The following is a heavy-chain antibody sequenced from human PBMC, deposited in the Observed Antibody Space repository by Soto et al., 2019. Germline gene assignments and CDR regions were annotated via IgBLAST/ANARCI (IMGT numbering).Heavy chain of an antibody. D-gene: IGHD2-2*01. J-gene: IGHJ4*02. CDR3: ARGNYCSSTSCYAN. CDR1: GFTFKSYK. Sequence: SGFTFKSYKMKLVPPAPGEGVEGGSFNSSSSNFIFYTDLVEGPIPNTRDNAKNSLYLQMNSLRAEDTAVYYCARGNYCSSTSCYANWGQGTLVTVSS. V-gene: IGHV3-21*01. CDR2: NSSSSNFI.